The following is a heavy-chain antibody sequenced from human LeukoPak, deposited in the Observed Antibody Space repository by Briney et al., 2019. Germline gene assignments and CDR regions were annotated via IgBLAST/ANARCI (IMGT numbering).Heavy chain of an antibody. CDR1: GGTFSSYA. CDR2: IIPIFGTA. D-gene: IGHD5-24*01. CDR3: ARGGPPGVVATTDAFDI. Sequence: SVKVSCKASGGTFSSYAISWVQQAPGQGLEWMGGIIPIFGTANYAQKFQGRVTITADESTSTAYMELSSLRSEDTAVYYCARGGPPGVVATTDAFDIWGQGTMVTVSS. J-gene: IGHJ3*02. V-gene: IGHV1-69*13.